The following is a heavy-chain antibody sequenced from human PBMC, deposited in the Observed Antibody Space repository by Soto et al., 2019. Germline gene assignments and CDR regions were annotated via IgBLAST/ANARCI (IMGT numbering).Heavy chain of an antibody. CDR2: ISGSGGST. CDR3: AKDFLAAAGDLDAFDI. D-gene: IGHD6-13*01. J-gene: IGHJ3*02. CDR1: GFTFSSYA. V-gene: IGHV3-23*01. Sequence: PGGSLRLSCAASGFTFSSYAMSWVRQAPGEGLEWVSAISGSGGSTYYADSVKGRFTISRDNSKNTLYLQMNSLRAEDTAVYYCAKDFLAAAGDLDAFDIWCQGTMVTVSS.